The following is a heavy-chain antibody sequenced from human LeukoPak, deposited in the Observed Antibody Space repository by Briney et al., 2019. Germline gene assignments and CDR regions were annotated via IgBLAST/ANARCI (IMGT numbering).Heavy chain of an antibody. J-gene: IGHJ4*02. CDR2: IFPSGGEI. CDR1: GFTFSTFA. Sequence: GGSLRLSCAASGFTFSTFAMIWVRQPPGKGLEWVSSIFPSGGEIHYADSVRGRFTISRDNSKSTLSLQMNSLRAEDTAIYYCSTYRQVLLPFESWGQGTLVTVSS. CDR3: STYRQVLLPFES. V-gene: IGHV3-23*01. D-gene: IGHD2-8*02.